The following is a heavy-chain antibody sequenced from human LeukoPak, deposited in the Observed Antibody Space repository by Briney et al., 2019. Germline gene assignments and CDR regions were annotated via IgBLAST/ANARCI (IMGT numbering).Heavy chain of an antibody. CDR3: ARGRGGTYYDFWSGCSPYYFDY. CDR1: GYTFTSYD. CDR2: MNPNSGNT. D-gene: IGHD3-3*01. V-gene: IGHV1-8*01. Sequence: ASVKVSCKASGYTFTSYDINWVRQATGQGLEWMGWMNPNSGNTGYAQKFQGRVTMTRNTSISTAYMELSSLRSEDTAVYYCARGRGGTYYDFWSGCSPYYFDYWGQGTLVTVSS. J-gene: IGHJ4*02.